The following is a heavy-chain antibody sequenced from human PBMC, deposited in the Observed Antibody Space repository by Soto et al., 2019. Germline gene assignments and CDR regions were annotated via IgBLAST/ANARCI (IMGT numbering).Heavy chain of an antibody. CDR2: ILKDGSQQ. Sequence: QVQLVESGGGVVQPGMSLRLSCAASGFTFSTYGMHWVRQAPGKGLEWVAAILKDGSQQFYADSVKGRLTISRDNTKKPLSLEMNSLRAEDTAVYYCANDAANLGNWFDPWGQGALVTISS. V-gene: IGHV3-30*18. CDR3: ANDAANLGNWFDP. J-gene: IGHJ5*02. D-gene: IGHD2-15*01. CDR1: GFTFSTYG.